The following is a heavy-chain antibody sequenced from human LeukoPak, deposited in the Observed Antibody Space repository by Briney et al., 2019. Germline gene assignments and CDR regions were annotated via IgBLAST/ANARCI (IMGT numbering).Heavy chain of an antibody. V-gene: IGHV4-34*01. CDR2: INHSGST. CDR1: GGSFSGYY. CDR3: ARIYSSSWFLNWFDP. J-gene: IGHJ5*02. D-gene: IGHD6-13*01. Sequence: SETLSLTCAVYGGSFSGYYWSWIRQPPGKGLEWIGEINHSGSTNYNPSLKSRVTISVGTSKNQFSLKLNSVTAADTAVYYCARIYSSSWFLNWFDPWGQGTLVTVSS.